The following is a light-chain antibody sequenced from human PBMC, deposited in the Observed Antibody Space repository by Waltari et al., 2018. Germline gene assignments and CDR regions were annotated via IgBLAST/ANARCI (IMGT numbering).Light chain of an antibody. CDR2: EST. J-gene: IGLJ2*01. V-gene: IGLV2-23*01. Sequence: QSALTQPASVSGSPGPSITISCTGTSSDVGTYNLVSWYQLHPGKAPKLIIYESTKRPSGVSSRFSGSKSGNTASLTISGLQAEDEADYYCCSFAGSSPHVVFGGGTKLTVL. CDR3: CSFAGSSPHVV. CDR1: SSDVGTYNL.